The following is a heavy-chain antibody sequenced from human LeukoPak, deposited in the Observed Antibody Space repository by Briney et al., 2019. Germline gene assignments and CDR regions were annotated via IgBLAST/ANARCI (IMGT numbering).Heavy chain of an antibody. CDR2: ISYDGSNK. D-gene: IGHD2-2*01. CDR3: AGDHDVVVPAANIGY. CDR1: GFTFSSYA. J-gene: IGHJ4*02. V-gene: IGHV3-30-3*01. Sequence: PGGSLRLSCAASGFTFSSYAMHWVRQAPGKGLEWVAVISYDGSNKYYADSVKGRFTISRDNSKNTLYLQMNSLRAEDTAVYYCAGDHDVVVPAANIGYWGQGTLVTVSS.